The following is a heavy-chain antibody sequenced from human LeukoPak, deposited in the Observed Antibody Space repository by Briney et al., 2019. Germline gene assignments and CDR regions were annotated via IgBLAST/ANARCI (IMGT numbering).Heavy chain of an antibody. D-gene: IGHD3-3*01. Sequence: SETLSLTCAVYGGSFSGYYWSWIRQPPGKGLEWIGEINHSGSTNYIPSLKSRVTISVDTSKNQFSLKLSSVTAADTAVYYCARVRGLDFWSGYYAHWGQGTLVTVSS. J-gene: IGHJ4*02. CDR2: INHSGST. CDR1: GGSFSGYY. V-gene: IGHV4-34*01. CDR3: ARVRGLDFWSGYYAH.